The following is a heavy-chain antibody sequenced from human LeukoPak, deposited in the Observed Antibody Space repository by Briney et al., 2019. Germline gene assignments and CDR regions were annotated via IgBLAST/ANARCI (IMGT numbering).Heavy chain of an antibody. CDR1: GFTFSSYA. J-gene: IGHJ4*02. CDR2: ISYDGSNK. CDR3: ARGNERLRALDY. Sequence: EGSLRLSCAASGFTFSSYAMHWVRQAPGKGLEWVAVISYDGSNKYYADSVKGRFTISRDNSKNTLYLQMNSLRAEDTAVYYCARGNERLRALDYWGQGTLVTVSS. D-gene: IGHD5-12*01. V-gene: IGHV3-30-3*01.